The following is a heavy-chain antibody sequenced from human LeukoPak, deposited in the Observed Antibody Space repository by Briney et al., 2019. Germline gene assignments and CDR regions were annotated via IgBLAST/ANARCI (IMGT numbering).Heavy chain of an antibody. V-gene: IGHV3-23*01. CDR1: GFTFSSYA. J-gene: IGHJ3*02. CDR2: ISGSGGST. Sequence: GGSLRLSCAASGFTFSSYAMSWVRQAPGKGLEWVSGISGSGGSTDYSDSVKGRFTISRDNSKNTLYLQMNSLRAEDTAVYYCARDRAIWDAFDIWGQGTMVTVSS. CDR3: ARDRAIWDAFDI. D-gene: IGHD3-3*01.